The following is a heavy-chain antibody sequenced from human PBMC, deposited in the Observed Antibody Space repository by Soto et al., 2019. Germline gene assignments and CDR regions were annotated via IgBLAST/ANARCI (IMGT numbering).Heavy chain of an antibody. V-gene: IGHV4-59*08. J-gene: IGHJ4*02. D-gene: IGHD6-13*01. CDR2: VFYSGST. CDR1: GGSISSYY. Sequence: QVQLQESGPGLVKPSETLSLTCTVSGGSISSYYWSWIRQPPGKGLEWIGYVFYSGSTNYNPSLKRRATISIDTSKNQVSLRLSSVTAADTAVYYCARGAAPGDYWGQGTLVTVSS. CDR3: ARGAAPGDY.